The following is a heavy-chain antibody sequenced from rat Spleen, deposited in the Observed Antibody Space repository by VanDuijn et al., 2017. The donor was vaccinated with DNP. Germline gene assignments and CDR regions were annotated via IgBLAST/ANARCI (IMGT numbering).Heavy chain of an antibody. D-gene: IGHD4-3*01. Sequence: EVQLQESGPGLVKPSQSLSLTCSVTGYSITSNYWGWIRKFPGNKMEWIGHISYSGSTSYNPSLKSRISITRDTSKNQFFLQLNSVTTEDTATYYCARYNSGGFDYWGQGVMVIVSS. V-gene: IGHV3-1*01. CDR2: ISYSGST. J-gene: IGHJ2*01. CDR3: ARYNSGGFDY. CDR1: GYSITSNY.